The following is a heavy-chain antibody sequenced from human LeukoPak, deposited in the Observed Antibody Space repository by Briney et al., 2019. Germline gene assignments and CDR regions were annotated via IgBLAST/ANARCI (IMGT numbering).Heavy chain of an antibody. Sequence: PSGTLSLTCGVSGGSISSSDWWSWVRRPPGKGLEWMGEIYHSGSTNYNPSLKSRVTISVDKSKNQFSLKLSSVTAADTAVYYCARGTTGTPYYYYYYMDVWGKGTTVTVSS. CDR3: ARGTTGTPYYYYYYMDV. J-gene: IGHJ6*03. V-gene: IGHV4-4*02. CDR1: GGSISSSDW. CDR2: IYHSGST. D-gene: IGHD1-1*01.